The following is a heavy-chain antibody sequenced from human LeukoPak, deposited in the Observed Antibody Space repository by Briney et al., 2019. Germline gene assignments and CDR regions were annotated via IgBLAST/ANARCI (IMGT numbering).Heavy chain of an antibody. CDR1: GGTFSRYA. J-gene: IGHJ4*02. CDR3: ARARYCSSTSCYFDY. CDR2: IIPIFGTA. D-gene: IGHD2-2*01. Sequence: ASVKVSCKASGGTFSRYAISWVRQAPGQGLEWMGGIIPIFGTANYAQKFQGRVTITADESTSTAYMELSSLRSEDTAVYYCARARYCSSTSCYFDYWGQGTLDTVSS. V-gene: IGHV1-69*13.